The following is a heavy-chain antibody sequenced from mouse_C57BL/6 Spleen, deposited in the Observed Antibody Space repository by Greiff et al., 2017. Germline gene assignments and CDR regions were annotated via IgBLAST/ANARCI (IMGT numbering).Heavy chain of an antibody. D-gene: IGHD1-1*01. J-gene: IGHJ4*01. CDR3: ARAFYITTVVATDYYAMDY. CDR2: INPSNGGT. V-gene: IGHV1-53*01. Sequence: QVQLQQPGTELVKPGASVKLSCKASGYTFTSYWMHWVKQRPGQGLEWIGNINPSNGGTNYNEKFKSKATLTVDKSSSTAYMQLSSLTSEDSAVYYCARAFYITTVVATDYYAMDYWGQGTSVTVSS. CDR1: GYTFTSYW.